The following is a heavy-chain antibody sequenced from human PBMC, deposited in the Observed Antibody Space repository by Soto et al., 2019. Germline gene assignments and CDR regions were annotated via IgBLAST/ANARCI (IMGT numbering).Heavy chain of an antibody. CDR1: GDSVSINSAA. Sequence: QTLSLTCAICGDSVSINSAAWNWIRQSPSRGLEWLGRTYYRSKWYNDYAVSVKSRITINPDTSKNQFSLQLNSVTPEDTAVYYCARESQDIAVAGPYYYYYGMDVWGQGTTVTVSS. CDR3: ARESQDIAVAGPYYYYYGMDV. D-gene: IGHD6-19*01. V-gene: IGHV6-1*01. J-gene: IGHJ6*02. CDR2: TYYRSKWYN.